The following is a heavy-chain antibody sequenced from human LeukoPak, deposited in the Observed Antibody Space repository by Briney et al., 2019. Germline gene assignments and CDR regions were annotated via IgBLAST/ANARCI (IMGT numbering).Heavy chain of an antibody. D-gene: IGHD3-22*01. J-gene: IGHJ4*02. V-gene: IGHV1-2*02. CDR3: ARIPTYYYDSSGYYDY. Sequence: ASVKVSCKASGYTFTGYYMHWVRQAPGQGLEWMGWINPNSGGTNDAQKFQGRVTMIRDTSISTAYMQLSRLRSDDTAVYYCARIPTYYYDSSGYYDYWGQGTLVTVSS. CDR2: INPNSGGT. CDR1: GYTFTGYY.